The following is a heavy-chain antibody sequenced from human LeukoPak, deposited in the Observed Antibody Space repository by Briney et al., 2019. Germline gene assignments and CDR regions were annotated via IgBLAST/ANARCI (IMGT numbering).Heavy chain of an antibody. Sequence: PGGSLRLSCAASGFTFSDSAMTWVRQVPGKGLEWVSLISSSGGNTYYADSVKGRFTISRDNSKNTLSLQMNSLRAEDTAVYYCARDELGVSGSGVYYYYGMDVWGQGTTVTVSS. CDR1: GFTFSDSA. CDR2: ISSSGGNT. D-gene: IGHD3-10*01. CDR3: ARDELGVSGSGVYYYYGMDV. V-gene: IGHV3-23*01. J-gene: IGHJ6*02.